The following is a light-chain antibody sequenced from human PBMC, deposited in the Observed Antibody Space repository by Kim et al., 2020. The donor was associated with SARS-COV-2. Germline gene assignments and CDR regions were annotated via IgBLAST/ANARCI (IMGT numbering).Light chain of an antibody. V-gene: IGLV3-19*01. Sequence: SSELTQDPAVSVALGQTVRITCQGDSLRSYYATWYQQKPGQAPILVIYGKNNRPSGFPDRFSGPSSGNTASLTITGTQAGDEADYYCNSRDSNDNVVFG. CDR1: SLRSYY. CDR2: GKN. CDR3: NSRDSNDNVV. J-gene: IGLJ2*01.